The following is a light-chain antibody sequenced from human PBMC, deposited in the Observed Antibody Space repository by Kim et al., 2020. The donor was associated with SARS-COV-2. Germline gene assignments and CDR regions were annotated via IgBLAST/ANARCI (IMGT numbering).Light chain of an antibody. J-gene: IGLJ2*01. CDR3: QVWDSTSDPVV. Sequence: SYELTQPPSVSVAPGKTARITCGGNNIGSKNVHWYQQKAGQAPELVMYYDSDRPSGIPERFSGSNSGNTATLTISRVEAGDEADYYCQVWDSTSDPVVFG. V-gene: IGLV3-21*04. CDR2: YDS. CDR1: NIGSKN.